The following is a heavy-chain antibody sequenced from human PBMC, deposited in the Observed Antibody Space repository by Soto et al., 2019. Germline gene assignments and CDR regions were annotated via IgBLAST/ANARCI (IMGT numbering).Heavy chain of an antibody. J-gene: IGHJ4*02. V-gene: IGHV3-30*03. D-gene: IGHD3-9*01. CDR2: ISYDGSSK. CDR1: GFTFSSYG. CDR3: AAILTGPVDY. Sequence: GGSLRLSCAASGFTFSSYGMHWVRQAPGKGLEWVAVISYDGSSKYYADSVKGRFTISRDNSKNTLYLQMNSLRAEDTAVYYCAAILTGPVDYWGQGTLVTVSS.